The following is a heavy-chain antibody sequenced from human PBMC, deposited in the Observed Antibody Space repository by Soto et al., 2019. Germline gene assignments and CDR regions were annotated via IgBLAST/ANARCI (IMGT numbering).Heavy chain of an antibody. J-gene: IGHJ4*02. CDR3: ARERGSGWYSDN. CDR1: GGSFSGYY. D-gene: IGHD6-19*01. CDR2: INHSGST. V-gene: IGHV4-34*01. Sequence: SETLSLTCAVYGGSFSGYYWSWIRQPPGKGLEWIGEINHSGSTNYNPSLKSRVTISVDTSKNQFSLKLSSVTAADTAVYYCARERGSGWYSDNWGQGTLVTVSS.